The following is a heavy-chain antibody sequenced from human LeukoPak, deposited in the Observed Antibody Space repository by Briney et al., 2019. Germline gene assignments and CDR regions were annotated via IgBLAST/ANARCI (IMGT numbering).Heavy chain of an antibody. J-gene: IGHJ4*02. Sequence: GGSLRLSCVSSGFSFSNYAMSWVRQAPGKGLEWVASISGSGGSTHYADSVKGRFTISRDKTKNTLYLQMNSLRAEDTAVYYCAKSAHYDASGYYREYSFDYWGQGTLVTVSS. D-gene: IGHD3-22*01. CDR2: ISGSGGST. CDR3: AKSAHYDASGYYREYSFDY. CDR1: GFSFSNYA. V-gene: IGHV3-23*01.